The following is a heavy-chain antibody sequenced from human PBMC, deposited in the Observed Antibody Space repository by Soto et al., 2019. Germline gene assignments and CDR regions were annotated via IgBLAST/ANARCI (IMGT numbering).Heavy chain of an antibody. CDR3: AKGRGYYDSSGYYRFD. CDR2: ISGSGGST. CDR1: GFTFSSYA. D-gene: IGHD3-22*01. Sequence: PGGSLRLSCAASGFTFSSYAMSWVRQAPGKGLEWVSAISGSGGSTYYADSVKGRFTISRDNSKNTLYLQMNSLRAEDTAVYYCAKGRGYYDSSGYYRFDWGQGTLVTVSS. V-gene: IGHV3-23*01. J-gene: IGHJ4*02.